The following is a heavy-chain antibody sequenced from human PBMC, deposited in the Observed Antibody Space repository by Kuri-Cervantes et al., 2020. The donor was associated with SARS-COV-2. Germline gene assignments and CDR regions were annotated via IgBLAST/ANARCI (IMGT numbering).Heavy chain of an antibody. CDR2: ISWNSGTI. V-gene: IGHV3-9*01. D-gene: IGHD3-3*01. CDR1: GFTFDNYA. J-gene: IGHJ4*02. Sequence: SLKISCEASGFTFDNYAMHWVRQVPGKGLEWVSGISWNSGTIGYGDSVKGRFTISRDNAKNSLYLQMNSLRAEDTAVYYCARDARITIFGVVIIEQVFDYWGQGTLVTVSS. CDR3: ARDARITIFGVVIIEQVFDY.